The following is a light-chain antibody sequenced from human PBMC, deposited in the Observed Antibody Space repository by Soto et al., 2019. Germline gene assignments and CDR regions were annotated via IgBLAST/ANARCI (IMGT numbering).Light chain of an antibody. CDR1: SSDVGGYNY. CDR3: CSYTTSSTYG. V-gene: IGLV2-14*03. Sequence: QSVLTQPASVSGSPGQSIAISCTGTSSDVGGYNYVSWYQQHPGKAHKLMNYDVSNRPSGVSNSFSGSKSGNTASLTISGLQAEDEADYYCCSYTTSSTYGFGTGTKVTVL. CDR2: DVS. J-gene: IGLJ1*01.